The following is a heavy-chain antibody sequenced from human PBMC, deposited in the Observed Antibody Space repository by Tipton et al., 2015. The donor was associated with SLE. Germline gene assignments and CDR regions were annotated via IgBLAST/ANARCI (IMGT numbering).Heavy chain of an antibody. V-gene: IGHV4-59*05. CDR1: GGSISSYY. J-gene: IGHJ4*02. CDR3: ARLSGGAEDYFDY. Sequence: TLSLTCTVSGGSISSYYWSWIRQPAGKGLEWIGSIYYSGSTYYNPSLKSRVTISVDTSKNQFSLKLSSVTAADTAVYYCARLSGGAEDYFDYWGQGTLVTVSS. D-gene: IGHD3-16*01. CDR2: IYYSGST.